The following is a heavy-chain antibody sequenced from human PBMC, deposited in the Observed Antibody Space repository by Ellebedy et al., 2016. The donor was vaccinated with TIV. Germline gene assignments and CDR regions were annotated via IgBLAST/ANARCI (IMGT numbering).Heavy chain of an antibody. CDR2: MSYSGST. CDR1: RGSVSSDDHY. V-gene: IGHV4-61*08. Sequence: GSLRLSXTVSRGSVSSDDHYWSWIRQPPGKGLEWIWHMSYSGSTNYNPSLKSRVIISVDTSKNQFSLKLSSVTAADTAVYFCAREALMYYYNTNAFQYLYYYYGMDVWGQGTTVTVSS. J-gene: IGHJ6*02. D-gene: IGHD3-22*01. CDR3: AREALMYYYNTNAFQYLYYYYGMDV.